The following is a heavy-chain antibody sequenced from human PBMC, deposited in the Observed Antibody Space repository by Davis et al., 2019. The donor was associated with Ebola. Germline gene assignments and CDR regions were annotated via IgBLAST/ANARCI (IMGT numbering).Heavy chain of an antibody. CDR3: AREVGVVVRFDP. CDR2: IYYSGST. CDR1: GGSISSSSYY. J-gene: IGHJ5*02. Sequence: SETLSLTCTVSGGSISSSSYYWGWIRQPPGKGLEWIGSIYYSGSTYYNPSLKSRVTISVDTSKNQFSLRLSSVAAADTAVYYCAREVGVVVRFDPWGQGTLVTVSS. D-gene: IGHD3-3*01. V-gene: IGHV4-39*07.